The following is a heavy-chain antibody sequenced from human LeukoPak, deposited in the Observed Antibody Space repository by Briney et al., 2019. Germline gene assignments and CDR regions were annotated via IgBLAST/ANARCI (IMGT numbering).Heavy chain of an antibody. D-gene: IGHD2-21*02. V-gene: IGHV4-34*01. CDR3: AIRQLRVTAPIDY. Sequence: SETLSLTCTVSGGSISSYYWSLIRQPPGKGLEWIGEINHSGSTNYNPSLKSRVTISVDTSKNQFSLKLSSVTAADTAVYYCAIRQLRVTAPIDYWGQGTLVTVSS. CDR1: GGSISSYY. CDR2: INHSGST. J-gene: IGHJ4*02.